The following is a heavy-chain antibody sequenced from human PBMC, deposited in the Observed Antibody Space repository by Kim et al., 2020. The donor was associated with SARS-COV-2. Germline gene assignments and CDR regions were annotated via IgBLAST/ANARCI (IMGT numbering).Heavy chain of an antibody. CDR2: INHSGST. CDR1: GGSFSGYY. Sequence: SETLSLTCAVYGGSFSGYYWSWIRQPPGKGLEWIGEINHSGSTNYNPSLKSRVTISVDTSKNQFSLKLSSVTAADTAVYYCARGFYYDSSPNNWFDPWGQGTLVTVSS. CDR3: ARGFYYDSSPNNWFDP. D-gene: IGHD3-22*01. V-gene: IGHV4-34*01. J-gene: IGHJ5*02.